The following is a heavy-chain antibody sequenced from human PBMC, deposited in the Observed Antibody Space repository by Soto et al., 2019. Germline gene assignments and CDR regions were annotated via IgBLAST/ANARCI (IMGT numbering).Heavy chain of an antibody. D-gene: IGHD3-16*01. V-gene: IGHV1-69*01. CDR3: ASKTTRGRNYYYGMDV. Sequence: QVQLVQSGAEVKKPGSSVKVSCKASGGTFSSYAISWVRQAPGQGLEWMGGIIPIFGTANYAQKFQGRVTITADESTSTAYMEMSSLRSEDTAVYYCASKTTRGRNYYYGMDVWGQGTTVTVSS. CDR2: IIPIFGTA. J-gene: IGHJ6*02. CDR1: GGTFSSYA.